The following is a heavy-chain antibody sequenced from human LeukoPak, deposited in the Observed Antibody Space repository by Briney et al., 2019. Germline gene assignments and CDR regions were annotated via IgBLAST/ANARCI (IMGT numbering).Heavy chain of an antibody. CDR1: GFTFSDYH. V-gene: IGHV3-11*01. J-gene: IGHJ3*02. CDR2: ISSSGSTI. CDR3: ARSTPLIAFDI. Sequence: GGSLRLSCAASGFTFSDYHMSWICQAPGKGLEWVSYISSSGSTIYYADSVKGRFTISRDNAKNSLYLQMNSLRAEDTAVYYCARSTPLIAFDIWGQGTMVTVSS. D-gene: IGHD5/OR15-5a*01.